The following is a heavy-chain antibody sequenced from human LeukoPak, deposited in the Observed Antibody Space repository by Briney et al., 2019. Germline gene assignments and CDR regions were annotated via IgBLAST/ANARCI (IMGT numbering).Heavy chain of an antibody. CDR3: ARVPGYYDSSGYTGYYFDY. D-gene: IGHD3-22*01. J-gene: IGHJ4*02. Sequence: ASVKVSCKASGYTFTSYYMHWVRQAPGQGLEWMGIINPSRGSTSYAQNFQGRVTMTRDTSTSTVYMELSSLRSEDTAVYYCARVPGYYDSSGYTGYYFDYWGQGTLVTVSS. CDR1: GYTFTSYY. CDR2: INPSRGST. V-gene: IGHV1-46*01.